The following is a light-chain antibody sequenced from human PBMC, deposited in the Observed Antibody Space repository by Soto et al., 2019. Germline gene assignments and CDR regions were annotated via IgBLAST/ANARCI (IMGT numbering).Light chain of an antibody. J-gene: IGLJ1*01. CDR3: QSYDSSLSGDV. CDR2: GNS. CDR1: SSNIGAGYD. V-gene: IGLV1-40*01. Sequence: QSVLTQPPSVSGAPGQGVTISCTVSSSNIGAGYDVHWYQQLPGTAPKLLIYGNSNRPSGVPDRFSGSKSGTSASLAITGLQAEDEADYYCQSYDSSLSGDVFGTGTKVTVL.